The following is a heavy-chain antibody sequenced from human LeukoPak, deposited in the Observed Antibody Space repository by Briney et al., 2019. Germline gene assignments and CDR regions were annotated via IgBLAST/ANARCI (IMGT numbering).Heavy chain of an antibody. J-gene: IGHJ6*02. V-gene: IGHV3-21*01. D-gene: IGHD2-21*02. CDR2: ISSSSDYI. CDR1: GFTFSSYE. Sequence: GRSLRLSCAASGFTFSSYEMNWVRQAPGKGLEWVSSISSSSDYIYYADSVKGRFTISRDNAKNSLYLQMNSLRAEDTAAYYCARRAYCGGDCYSGAYYYYGMDVWGQGTTVTASS. CDR3: ARRAYCGGDCYSGAYYYYGMDV.